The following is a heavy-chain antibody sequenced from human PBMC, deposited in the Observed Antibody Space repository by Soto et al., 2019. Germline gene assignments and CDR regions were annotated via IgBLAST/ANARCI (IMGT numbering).Heavy chain of an antibody. Sequence: EVQLVESGGGLVQPGGSLRLSCAASGFTFSSYGIHWVRQAPGKGLEYVSAISSNGGSTYYANSVKGRFTISRDNSKNTLYLQMGSLRAEDMAVYYCARSLMGATDCWGQGTLVTVSS. CDR3: ARSLMGATDC. CDR1: GFTFSSYG. J-gene: IGHJ4*02. V-gene: IGHV3-64*01. D-gene: IGHD1-26*01. CDR2: ISSNGGST.